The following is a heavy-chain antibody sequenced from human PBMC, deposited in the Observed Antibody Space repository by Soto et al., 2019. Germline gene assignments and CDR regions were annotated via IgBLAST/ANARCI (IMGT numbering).Heavy chain of an antibody. CDR3: EWGTIFGVVIQPPYYGMDV. CDR2: ISGSGGST. D-gene: IGHD3-3*01. V-gene: IGHV3-23*01. J-gene: IGHJ6*01. Sequence: HPGGSLRLSCAASGFTFSSYAMSWVRQAPGKGLEWVSAISGSGGSTYYADSVKGRFTISRDNSKNTLYLQMNSLRAEDTAVYYCEWGTIFGVVIQPPYYGMDVWGQATTVTVS. CDR1: GFTFSSYA.